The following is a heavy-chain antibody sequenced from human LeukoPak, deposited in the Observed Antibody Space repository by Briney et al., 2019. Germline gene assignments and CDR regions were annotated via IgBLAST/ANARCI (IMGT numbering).Heavy chain of an antibody. Sequence: SETLSLTCAVSGGSISSDNWWSWVRQPPGKRLEWIGEIHHRGGTNYNPSLQSRVTISVDTSKNQFSLKLSSVTAADTAVYYCARVGYSGYGGFFDYWGQGTLVTVSS. CDR2: IHHRGGT. V-gene: IGHV4-4*02. D-gene: IGHD5-12*01. CDR1: GGSISSDNW. CDR3: ARVGYSGYGGFFDY. J-gene: IGHJ4*02.